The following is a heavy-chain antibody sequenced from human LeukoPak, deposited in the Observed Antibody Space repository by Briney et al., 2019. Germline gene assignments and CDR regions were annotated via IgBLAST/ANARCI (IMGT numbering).Heavy chain of an antibody. V-gene: IGHV3-30*18. CDR1: GFTFSSYG. D-gene: IGHD6-13*01. Sequence: GGSLRLSCAASGFTFSSYGMHWVRQAPGKGLEWVAVISYDGSNKYYADSVKGRFTISRDNSKNTLYLQMNSLRAEDTAVYYCAKVAYSSSWYRLYYFDSWGQGTLVTVSS. J-gene: IGHJ4*02. CDR2: ISYDGSNK. CDR3: AKVAYSSSWYRLYYFDS.